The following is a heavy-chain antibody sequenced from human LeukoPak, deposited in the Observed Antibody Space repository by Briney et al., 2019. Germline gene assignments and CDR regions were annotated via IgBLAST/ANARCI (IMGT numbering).Heavy chain of an antibody. CDR3: ARVGSSSWGSRYYFDY. CDR2: INTNTGNP. J-gene: IGHJ4*02. D-gene: IGHD6-13*01. V-gene: IGHV7-4-1*02. CDR1: GYTFTSYA. Sequence: GASVKVSCKASGYTFTSYAMNWVRQAPGQGLEWMGWINTNTGNPTYAQGFTGRFVFSLDTSVSTAYLQISSLKAEDTAVYYCARVGSSSWGSRYYFDYWGQGTLVTVSS.